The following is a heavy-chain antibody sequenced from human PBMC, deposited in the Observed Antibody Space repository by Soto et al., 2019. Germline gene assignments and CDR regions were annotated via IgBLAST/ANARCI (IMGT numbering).Heavy chain of an antibody. J-gene: IGHJ3*02. CDR3: ARDVSAGQQRPGRVDAFDI. D-gene: IGHD6-25*01. V-gene: IGHV3-23*01. Sequence: RKGLEWVSAISGSGGITYYADSVKGRFTISRDNSKNTLYLQMNSLRAEDTAVYYCARDVSAGQQRPGRVDAFDISGQATMGTGS. CDR2: ISGSGGIT.